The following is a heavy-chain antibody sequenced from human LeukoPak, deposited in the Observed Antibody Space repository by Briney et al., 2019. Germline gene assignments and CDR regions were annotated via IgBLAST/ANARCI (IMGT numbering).Heavy chain of an antibody. D-gene: IGHD3-22*01. CDR1: GFTFSSYE. CDR2: TYSGGST. CDR3: ARKALYVSSISAFDI. V-gene: IGHV3-66*01. Sequence: GGSLRLSCAASGFTFSSYEMHWVRQAPGKGLEWVSITYSGGSTYYVDSVKGRFSISRDNSKNTLFLQMNSLRAEDTAVYYCARKALYVSSISAFDIWGQGTMVTVSS. J-gene: IGHJ3*02.